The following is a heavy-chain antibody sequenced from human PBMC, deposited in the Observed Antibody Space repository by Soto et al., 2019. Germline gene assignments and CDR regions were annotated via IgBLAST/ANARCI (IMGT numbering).Heavy chain of an antibody. J-gene: IGHJ4*02. V-gene: IGHV3-66*01. CDR3: ARDTLGGAYNFWH. D-gene: IGHD3-3*01. CDR2: ISSGGST. CDR1: GFTVSSYY. Sequence: EVQLVESGGGLVQPGGSLRLSCAASGFTVSSYYMTWVRQAPGQGLEWVSVISSGGSTYSADSVKGRFTISRDNSKNTLYLQMNRLTADDTAVYYCARDTLGGAYNFWHGGQGTLVTVSS.